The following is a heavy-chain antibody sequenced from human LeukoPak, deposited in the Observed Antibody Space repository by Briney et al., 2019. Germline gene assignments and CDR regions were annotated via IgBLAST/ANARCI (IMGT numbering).Heavy chain of an antibody. CDR1: GYTFTGYY. Sequence: ASVKVSCKASGYTFTGYYMHWVRRAPGQGLEWMGWINPNSGGTNYAQKFQGRVTMTRDTSISTAYMELSRLRSDDTAVYYCARVAAAANWFDPWGQGTLVTVSS. V-gene: IGHV1-2*02. J-gene: IGHJ5*02. D-gene: IGHD6-13*01. CDR3: ARVAAAANWFDP. CDR2: INPNSGGT.